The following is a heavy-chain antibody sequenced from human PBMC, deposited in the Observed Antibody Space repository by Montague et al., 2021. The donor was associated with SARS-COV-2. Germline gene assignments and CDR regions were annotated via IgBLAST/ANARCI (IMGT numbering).Heavy chain of an antibody. CDR3: ARDFYGSGSSYYYYGMDV. V-gene: IGHV3-7*01. CDR2: IKQDGSEK. J-gene: IGHJ6*02. D-gene: IGHD3-10*01. Sequence: SLRLSCAASGFTFGCYWMSWVRQAPGKGLEWVANIKQDGSEKYYVDSVKGRFTISRDNAKNSLYLQMNSLRAEDTAVYYCARDFYGSGSSYYYYGMDVWDQGTTVTVSS. CDR1: GFTFGCYW.